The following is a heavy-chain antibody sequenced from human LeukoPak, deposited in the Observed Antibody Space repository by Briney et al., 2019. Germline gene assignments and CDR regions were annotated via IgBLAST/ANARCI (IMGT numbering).Heavy chain of an antibody. D-gene: IGHD1-26*01. CDR3: ARTVGASEGVDY. CDR1: GYTFTGYY. J-gene: IGHJ4*02. V-gene: IGHV1-69*13. Sequence: SVSVSCKASGYTFTGYYMHWVRQAPGQGLEWMGGIIPIFGTANYAQKFQGRVTITADESTSTAYMELSSLRSEDTAVYYCARTVGASEGVDYWGQGTLVTVSS. CDR2: IIPIFGTA.